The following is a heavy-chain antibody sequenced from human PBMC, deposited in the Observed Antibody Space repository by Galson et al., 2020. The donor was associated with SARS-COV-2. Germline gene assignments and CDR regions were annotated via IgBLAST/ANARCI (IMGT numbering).Heavy chain of an antibody. Sequence: SQTLSLTCAVYGGSFTDYYWTWIRQSPGQGLEWNGEINHRGSTNYNPSLKSRLTISVDTSKNAFTLKFTSETAAETALYFCARNFYDTTPDYPGAEPFDYWGQGTLFTVSS. CDR1: GGSFTDYY. D-gene: IGHD3-22*01. CDR2: INHRGST. V-gene: IGHV4-34*01. J-gene: IGHJ4*02. CDR3: ARNFYDTTPDYPGAEPFDY.